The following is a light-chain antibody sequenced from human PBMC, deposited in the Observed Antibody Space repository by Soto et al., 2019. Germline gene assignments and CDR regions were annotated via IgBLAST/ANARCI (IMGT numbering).Light chain of an antibody. V-gene: IGKV3-15*01. CDR3: QQYKDWPYT. Sequence: EIVMTQSPATLSVSPGERATLSCRASQSVISQLAWYHQRPGQAPRLLIYGASTRARGIPARFGGSGSGTEFTLTISTLKSEDFAGYSCQQYKDWPYTFGQGTKLEIK. CDR2: GAS. CDR1: QSVISQ. J-gene: IGKJ2*01.